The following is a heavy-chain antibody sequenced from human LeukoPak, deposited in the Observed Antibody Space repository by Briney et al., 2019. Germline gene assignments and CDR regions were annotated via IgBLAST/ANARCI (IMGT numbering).Heavy chain of an antibody. CDR1: GFTFSSYG. V-gene: IGHV3-23*01. CDR3: AKDRLVVVPAAIGHNWFDP. CDR2: ISGSSGST. J-gene: IGHJ5*02. Sequence: GGSLRLSCAASGFTFSSYGMSWVRQAPGKGLEWVSAISGSSGSTSYADSVKGRFTISRDNSKNTVYLQMNSLRAEDTAVYYCAKDRLVVVPAAIGHNWFDPWGQGTLVTVSS. D-gene: IGHD2-2*01.